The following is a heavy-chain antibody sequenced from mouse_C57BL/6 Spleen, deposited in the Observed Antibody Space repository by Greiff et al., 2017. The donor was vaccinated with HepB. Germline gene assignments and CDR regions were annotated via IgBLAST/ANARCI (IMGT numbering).Heavy chain of an antibody. CDR1: GYTFTDYY. V-gene: IGHV1-19*01. Sequence: EVQRVESGPVLVKPGASVKMSCKASGYTFTDYYMNWVKQSHGKSLEWIGVINPYNGGTSYNQKFKGKATLTVDKSSSTAYMELNSLTSEDSAVYYCARSLLYRMDAMDYWGQGTSVTVSS. D-gene: IGHD2-12*01. CDR3: ARSLLYRMDAMDY. J-gene: IGHJ4*01. CDR2: INPYNGGT.